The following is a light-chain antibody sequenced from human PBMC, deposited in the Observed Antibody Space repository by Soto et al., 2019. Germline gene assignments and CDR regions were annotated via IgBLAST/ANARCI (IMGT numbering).Light chain of an antibody. V-gene: IGKV3-20*01. Sequence: EIVLTQSPGTLSLSPGERATLSCRASQSVSSSYLAWDQQKPGQAPRLLIYGASSRATGIADRFRSSGSGTDFTLTISRLEPEDFAVYYCQQYGISLYTFGQGTKLEIK. CDR2: GAS. CDR3: QQYGISLYT. CDR1: QSVSSSY. J-gene: IGKJ2*01.